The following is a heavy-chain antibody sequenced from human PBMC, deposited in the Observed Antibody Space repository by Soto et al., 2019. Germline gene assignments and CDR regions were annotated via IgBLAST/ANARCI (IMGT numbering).Heavy chain of an antibody. CDR3: ARDRVRRDNKPYGMDV. CDR2: TFYTGTT. D-gene: IGHD2-21*01. Sequence: TLSLTCSVSGDSISSGPYYWTWIRQHPGKGLEWIGNTFYTGTTNYNPSLKSRISISVDTSKNQFSLKLASVTAADTAIYYCARDRVRRDNKPYGMDVWGQGTTVTV. J-gene: IGHJ6*02. CDR1: GDSISSGPYY. V-gene: IGHV4-31*03.